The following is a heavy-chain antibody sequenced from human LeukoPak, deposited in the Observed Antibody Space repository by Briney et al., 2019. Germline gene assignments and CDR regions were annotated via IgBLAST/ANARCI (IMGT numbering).Heavy chain of an antibody. CDR1: GGSISSSNW. CDR2: IYHSGST. CDR3: ARVRSGWHYWYFDL. J-gene: IGHJ2*01. V-gene: IGHV4-4*02. D-gene: IGHD6-19*01. Sequence: SGTLSLTCAVSGGSISSSNWWSWVRQPPGKGLEWIGEIYHSGSTNYNPSLKSRVTTSVDKSKNQFSLKLSSVTAADTAVYYCARVRSGWHYWYFDLWGRGTLVTVSS.